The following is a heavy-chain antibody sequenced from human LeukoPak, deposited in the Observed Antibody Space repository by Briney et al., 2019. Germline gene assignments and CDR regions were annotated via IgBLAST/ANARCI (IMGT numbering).Heavy chain of an antibody. D-gene: IGHD3-3*01. V-gene: IGHV4-39*01. CDR2: IYYSGTT. CDR1: GGTISSSSYY. Sequence: SETLSLTCTVSGGTISSSSYYWGWIRQPPGKGLEWIGSIYYSGTTYYNPSLKSRVTISVDTSKSQFSLRLTSVTAADTAVYYCARTYYDFWSGYPPTDYWGQGTLVTVSS. CDR3: ARTYYDFWSGYPPTDY. J-gene: IGHJ4*02.